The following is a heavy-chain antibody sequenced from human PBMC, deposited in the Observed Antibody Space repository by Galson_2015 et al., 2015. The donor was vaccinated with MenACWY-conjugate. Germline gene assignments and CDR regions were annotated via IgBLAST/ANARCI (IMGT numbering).Heavy chain of an antibody. J-gene: IGHJ6*03. V-gene: IGHV3-30*18. CDR3: AKDWSVPESTTAYNFYMDV. CDR2: ISYDGDDK. Sequence: SLRLSCAASGFTFRRFGMHWVRQAPGKGLEWVAVISYDGDDKYYGDSVKGRFTISRDNSKNTLYLQMNSLRAEDTGVYYCAKDWSVPESTTAYNFYMDVWGKGTTVIVSS. CDR1: GFTFRRFG. D-gene: IGHD3-16*01.